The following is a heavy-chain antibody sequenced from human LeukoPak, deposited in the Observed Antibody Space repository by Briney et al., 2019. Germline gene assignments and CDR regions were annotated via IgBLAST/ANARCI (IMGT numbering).Heavy chain of an antibody. CDR2: IYSGGST. Sequence: PGGSLRLSCAASGFTVSSNYMSWVRQAPGKGLEWVSVIYSGGSTYYADSVKGRFTISRDNSKNTLYLQMNSLRAEDTAVYYCARDGDYYDSSGYPRDWGQGTLVTVSS. V-gene: IGHV3-53*01. J-gene: IGHJ4*02. CDR1: GFTVSSNY. CDR3: ARDGDYYDSSGYPRD. D-gene: IGHD3-22*01.